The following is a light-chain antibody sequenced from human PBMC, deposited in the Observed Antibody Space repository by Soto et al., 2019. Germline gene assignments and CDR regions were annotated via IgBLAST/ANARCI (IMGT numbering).Light chain of an antibody. V-gene: IGKV2D-29*02. CDR3: MQSTQLPPT. CDR1: QSLLHITGETF. CDR2: EVS. J-gene: IGKJ5*01. Sequence: DVVMTQTPLSLSVAPGQPASISCKSSQSLLHITGETFLFWYLQKPGQSPQLLIYEVSTRVSGVPDRVSGSGSGTDFTLAISRVETDEVGIYYCMQSTQLPPTFGQGTRLGIE.